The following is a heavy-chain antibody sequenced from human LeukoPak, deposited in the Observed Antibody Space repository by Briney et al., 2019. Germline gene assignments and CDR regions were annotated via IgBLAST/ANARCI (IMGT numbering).Heavy chain of an antibody. CDR1: GGSFSGYY. Sequence: PSETLSLTCAVYGGSFSGYYWSWIRQPPGKGLEWIGEITHSGSTNYNPSLKSRVTTSVDTSKNQFSLKLSSVTAADTAVYYCARQGQYCSSTSCYLFWFDPWGQGTLVTVSS. V-gene: IGHV4-34*01. CDR3: ARQGQYCSSTSCYLFWFDP. CDR2: ITHSGST. D-gene: IGHD2-2*01. J-gene: IGHJ5*02.